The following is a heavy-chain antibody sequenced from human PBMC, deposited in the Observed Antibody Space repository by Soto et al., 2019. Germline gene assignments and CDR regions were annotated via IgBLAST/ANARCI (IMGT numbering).Heavy chain of an antibody. CDR3: ASSRGGGYYYYMDV. CDR1: GFTFSSYG. CDR2: ISYDGSNK. Sequence: QVQLVESGGGVVQPGRSLRLSCAASGFTFSSYGMHWVRQAPGKGLEWVAVISYDGSNKYYADSVKGRFTISRDNSKNTLYLQMNSLRAEDTAVYYCASSRGGGYYYYMDVWGKGTTVTVSS. D-gene: IGHD2-15*01. J-gene: IGHJ6*03. V-gene: IGHV3-30*03.